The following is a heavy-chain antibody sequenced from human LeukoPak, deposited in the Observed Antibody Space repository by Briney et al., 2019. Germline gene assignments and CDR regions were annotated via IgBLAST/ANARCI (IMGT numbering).Heavy chain of an antibody. CDR2: ISSDGSVT. Sequence: PGGSLRLSCAASQFTFRRYDMHWVRQAPGKGLHWVAIISSDGSVTYYADSVKGRFTISRDNSKDTLYLQMNGLTAEDTAMYYCAKGLGYYASGTYYNRIPDPWGQGTLVTVSS. CDR3: AKGLGYYASGTYYNRIPDP. CDR1: QFTFRRYD. D-gene: IGHD3-10*01. J-gene: IGHJ5*02. V-gene: IGHV3-30*18.